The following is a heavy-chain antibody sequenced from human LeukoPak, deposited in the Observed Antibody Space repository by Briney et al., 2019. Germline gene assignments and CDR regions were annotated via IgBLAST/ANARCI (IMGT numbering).Heavy chain of an antibody. J-gene: IGHJ4*02. CDR1: GFTVSSNY. CDR2: IYSGGST. D-gene: IGHD3-16*02. CDR3: AKQEGSTFGGVIAPSDY. V-gene: IGHV3-53*01. Sequence: GGSLRLSCAASGFTVSSNYMSWVRQAPGKGLEWVSVIYSGGSTYYADSVKGRFTISRDNSKNTLYLQMNSLGAEDTAVYYCAKQEGSTFGGVIAPSDYWGQGTLVTVSS.